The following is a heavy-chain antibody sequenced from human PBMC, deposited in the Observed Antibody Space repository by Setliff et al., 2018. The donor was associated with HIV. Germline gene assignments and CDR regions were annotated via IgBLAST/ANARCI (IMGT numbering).Heavy chain of an antibody. J-gene: IGHJ6*02. CDR1: GYNFIKFA. D-gene: IGHD3-3*01. Sequence: ASVKVSCKASGYNFIKFAIHWVRQAPGQRLEWMGWINAGNGNTRYSQKVQGRVTVTRDTSARTAKMELSRLRSEDTAVYYCARGGERLEWLYGTITYGMDVWGQGTTVTVSS. V-gene: IGHV1-3*01. CDR3: ARGGERLEWLYGTITYGMDV. CDR2: INAGNGNT.